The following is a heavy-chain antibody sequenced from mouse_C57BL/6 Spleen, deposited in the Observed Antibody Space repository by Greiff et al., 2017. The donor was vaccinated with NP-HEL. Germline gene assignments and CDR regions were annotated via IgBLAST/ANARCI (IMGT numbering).Heavy chain of an antibody. CDR2: ISNLAYSI. D-gene: IGHD1-1*01. CDR3: ARLHYYGSSYDAMDY. J-gene: IGHJ4*01. Sequence: EVHLVESGGGLVQPGGSLKLSCAASGFTFSDYGMAWVRQAPRKGPAWVAFISNLAYSIYYADTVTGRFTISRENAKNTLYLEMSSLRSEDTAMYYCARLHYYGSSYDAMDYWGQGTSVTVSS. V-gene: IGHV5-15*01. CDR1: GFTFSDYG.